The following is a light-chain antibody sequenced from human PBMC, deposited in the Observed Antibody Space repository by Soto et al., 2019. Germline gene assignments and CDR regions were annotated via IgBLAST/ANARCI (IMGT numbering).Light chain of an antibody. CDR3: QQRSNWPHLT. V-gene: IGKV3-11*01. Sequence: IVLTQSPGTLSLSPGERATLYCRTSQSVSTSLAWYQQKPGQAPRLLIYDASIRATGIPARFSGSGSGTDFTLTISSLESDDFAVYYCQQRSNWPHLTFGGGTKVDIK. J-gene: IGKJ4*01. CDR2: DAS. CDR1: QSVSTS.